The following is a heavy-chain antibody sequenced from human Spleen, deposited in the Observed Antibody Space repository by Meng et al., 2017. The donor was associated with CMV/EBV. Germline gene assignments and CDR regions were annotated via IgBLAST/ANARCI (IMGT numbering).Heavy chain of an antibody. Sequence: GGSLRLSCAASGFTFSSYGMHWARQAPGKGLEWVAFIRYDGSNKYYADSVKGRFTISRDNSKNTLYLQMNSLRAEDTAVYYCAKDRVASLNYYFDYWGQGTLVTVSS. V-gene: IGHV3-30*02. CDR2: IRYDGSNK. D-gene: IGHD2-15*01. J-gene: IGHJ4*02. CDR3: AKDRVASLNYYFDY. CDR1: GFTFSSYG.